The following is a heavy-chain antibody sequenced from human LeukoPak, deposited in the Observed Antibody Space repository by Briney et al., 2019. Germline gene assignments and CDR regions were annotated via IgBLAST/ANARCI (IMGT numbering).Heavy chain of an antibody. CDR2: IYYSGST. V-gene: IGHV4-61*08. D-gene: IGHD3-10*01. CDR3: ARVFGSGSYSDY. J-gene: IGHJ4*02. Sequence: SETLSLTCTVSGGSISSREYYWTWIRQPPGKGLEWIGYIYYSGSTNYSPSLKSRVTISVDTSKNQFSLKLSSVTAADTAVYYCARVFGSGSYSDYWGQGTLVTVSS. CDR1: GGSISSREYY.